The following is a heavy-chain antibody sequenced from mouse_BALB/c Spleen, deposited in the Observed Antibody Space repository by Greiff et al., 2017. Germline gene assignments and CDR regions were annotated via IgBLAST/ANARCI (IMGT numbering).Heavy chain of an antibody. D-gene: IGHD1-1*01. Sequence: EVQRVESGGGLVKPGGSLKLSCAASGFTFSDYYMYWVRQTPEKRLEWVATISDGGSYTYYPDSVKGRFTISRDNAKNNLYLQMSSLKSEDTAMYYCARDMYYGSSYPFAYWGQGTLVTVSA. CDR1: GFTFSDYY. J-gene: IGHJ3*01. CDR3: ARDMYYGSSYPFAY. CDR2: ISDGGSYT. V-gene: IGHV5-4*02.